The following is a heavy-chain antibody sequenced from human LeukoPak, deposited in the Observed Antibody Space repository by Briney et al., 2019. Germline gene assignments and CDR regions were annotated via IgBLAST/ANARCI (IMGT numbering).Heavy chain of an antibody. D-gene: IGHD3-9*01. V-gene: IGHV3-7*01. CDR3: ARETRVGDILTGYYGGVEDYGMDV. Sequence: GGSLRLSCAASGFTFSSYWMSWVRQAPGKGLEWVANIKQDGSEKYYVDSVKGRFTISRDNAKNSLYLQMNSLRAEDTAVYYCARETRVGDILTGYYGGVEDYGMDVWGQGTTVTVSS. CDR1: GFTFSSYW. J-gene: IGHJ6*02. CDR2: IKQDGSEK.